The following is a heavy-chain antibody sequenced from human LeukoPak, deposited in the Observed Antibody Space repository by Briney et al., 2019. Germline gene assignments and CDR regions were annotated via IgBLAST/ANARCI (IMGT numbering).Heavy chain of an antibody. J-gene: IGHJ6*03. CDR1: GGSISSYY. D-gene: IGHD3-10*01. CDR3: ARVHGSGSYRYYYYYMDV. CDR2: IYYSGST. V-gene: IGHV4-59*01. Sequence: SETLSLTCTVSGGSISSYYWSWIRQPPGKGLEWIGYIYYSGSTNYNPSLKSRVTISVDTSKNQFSLKLSSVTAADTAVYYCARVHGSGSYRYYYYYMDVWGKGTTVTVSS.